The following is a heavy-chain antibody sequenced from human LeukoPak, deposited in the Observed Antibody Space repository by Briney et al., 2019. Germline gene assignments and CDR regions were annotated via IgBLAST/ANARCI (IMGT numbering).Heavy chain of an antibody. J-gene: IGHJ4*01. CDR1: GGSFIGWY. CDR3: ARHSNYYDSSGYYRFDY. D-gene: IGHD3-22*01. V-gene: IGHV4-34*01. Sequence: SETLSLTCAVYGGSFIGWYWNWIRQPPGKGRDGIGEINQSGSTKYNPSLKSRVTISVDTSKNQSSLNLSSVTAADRAGYYLARHSNYYDSSGYYRFDYWGQRNLVNVSS. CDR2: INQSGST.